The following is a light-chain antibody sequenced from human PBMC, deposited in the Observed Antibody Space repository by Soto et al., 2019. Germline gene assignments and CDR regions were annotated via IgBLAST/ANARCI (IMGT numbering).Light chain of an antibody. V-gene: IGKV3-11*01. CDR3: QRRSSWPLT. Sequence: ENVLTQSPATLSLSPGEGATLSCRASQSINTYLAWYQQKPGQAPRLLIYDASKRATGIPARFSGSGSGTNFTLTISSLEPEDFAVYYCQRRSSWPLTFGGGTKVDIK. J-gene: IGKJ4*01. CDR2: DAS. CDR1: QSINTY.